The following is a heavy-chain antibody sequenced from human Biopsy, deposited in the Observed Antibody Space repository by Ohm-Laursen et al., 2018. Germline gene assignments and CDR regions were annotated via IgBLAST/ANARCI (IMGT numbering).Heavy chain of an antibody. V-gene: IGHV4-4*07. Sequence: SDTLSLTCTVSGGSVSGYYWNWIRLPVGKGLEWIGHVYTGGITNYNPSLKSRVTISKDTSKNQFSLQVNSVTAADTAVYYCARTPRDSFWSGSYKRGLWFDPWGQGTLVIVSS. CDR2: VYTGGIT. CDR3: ARTPRDSFWSGSYKRGLWFDP. J-gene: IGHJ5*02. CDR1: GGSVSGYY. D-gene: IGHD3-3*01.